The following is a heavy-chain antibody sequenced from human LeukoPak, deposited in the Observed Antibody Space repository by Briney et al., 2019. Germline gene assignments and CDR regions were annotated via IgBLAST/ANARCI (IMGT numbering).Heavy chain of an antibody. CDR3: ASFPDGYNRKAFDY. Sequence: GESLKIACKGSGYSFTTYWIGWVRQLPGKGLEWMGIIYPGDCDTRYSPSFQGQVTISADKSISTAYLQWSSLKASHTAMYDCASFPDGYNRKAFDYWGQGSLVTVSS. CDR2: IYPGDCDT. D-gene: IGHD5-24*01. CDR1: GYSFTTYW. V-gene: IGHV5-51*01. J-gene: IGHJ4*02.